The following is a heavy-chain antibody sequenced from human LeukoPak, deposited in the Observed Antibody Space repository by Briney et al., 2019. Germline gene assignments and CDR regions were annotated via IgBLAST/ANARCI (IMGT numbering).Heavy chain of an antibody. J-gene: IGHJ4*02. CDR1: GGSISSHY. CDR2: IYYSGST. D-gene: IGHD6-13*01. CDR3: ARHCSSCAQGWVYPDY. V-gene: IGHV4-59*08. Sequence: SETLSLTCTVSGGSISSHYWSWRRQPPPEGLGWTWYIYYSGSTNYNPSLKSRVTISVDTSKNQFSLKLSSVTAADTAVYYCARHCSSCAQGWVYPDYWGQGTLVTVSS.